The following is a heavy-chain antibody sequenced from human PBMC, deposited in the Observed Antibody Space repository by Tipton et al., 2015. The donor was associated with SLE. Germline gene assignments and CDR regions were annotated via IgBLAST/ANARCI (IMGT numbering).Heavy chain of an antibody. CDR3: ARDSSSGWYNWFDP. CDR2: IYTSGRT. V-gene: IGHV4-61*02. CDR1: GDSITSDSYY. J-gene: IGHJ5*02. D-gene: IGHD6-19*01. Sequence: PGLVKPSQTLSLTCSVTGDSITSDSYYWSWIRQPAGKGLEWIGRIYTSGRTSYNPSLQSRVSLSVDTSKNQFSLRLNSVTAADTAVYYCARDSSSGWYNWFDPWGQGTLVTVSS.